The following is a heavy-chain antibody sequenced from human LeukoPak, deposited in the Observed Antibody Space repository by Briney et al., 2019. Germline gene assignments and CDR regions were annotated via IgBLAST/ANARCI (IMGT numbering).Heavy chain of an antibody. J-gene: IGHJ5*02. V-gene: IGHV4-34*01. CDR2: INHSGST. CDR1: GGSFSGYY. D-gene: IGHD3-3*01. CDR3: ARGHESIRTFGEIIKSRTRWFDP. Sequence: SETLSLTCAVYGGSFSGYYWSWIRQPPGKGLGWIGEINHSGSTNYNPSLKSRVTISVDTSKNQFSLKLSSVTAADTAVYYCARGHESIRTFGEIIKSRTRWFDPWGQGTLVTVSS.